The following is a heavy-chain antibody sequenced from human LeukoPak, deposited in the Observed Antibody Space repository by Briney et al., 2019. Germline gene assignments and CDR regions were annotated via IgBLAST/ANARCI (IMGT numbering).Heavy chain of an antibody. CDR1: GGSISSSSYY. V-gene: IGHV4-39*07. CDR3: ATQAVAGGIYYYYMDV. D-gene: IGHD6-19*01. Sequence: SETLSLTCTVSGGSISSSSYYWGWIRQPPGKGLEWIGSIYYSGSTYYNPSLKSRVTISVDTSKNQFSLKLSSVTAEDTAVYYCATQAVAGGIYYYYMDVWGKGTTVTISS. CDR2: IYYSGST. J-gene: IGHJ6*03.